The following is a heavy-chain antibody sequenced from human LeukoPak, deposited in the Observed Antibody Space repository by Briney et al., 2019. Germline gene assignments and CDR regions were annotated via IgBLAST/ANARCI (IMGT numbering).Heavy chain of an antibody. CDR3: ATAITMIVVVITTGFDY. D-gene: IGHD3-22*01. Sequence: PGGSLRLSCAASGFTVSSNYMSWVRQAPGKGLEWVSVIYSGGSTYYADSVKGRFTISRHNSKNTLYLQMNSLRAEDTAVYYCATAITMIVVVITTGFDYWGQGTLVTVSS. V-gene: IGHV3-53*04. CDR2: IYSGGST. J-gene: IGHJ4*02. CDR1: GFTVSSNY.